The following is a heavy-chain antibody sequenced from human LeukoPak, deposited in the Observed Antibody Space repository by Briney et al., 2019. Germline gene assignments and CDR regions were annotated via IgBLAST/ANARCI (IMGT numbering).Heavy chain of an antibody. V-gene: IGHV4-4*02. Sequence: PSETLSLTCGVSGVSISNTNWWSWVRQPPGQGLEGFGEISLTGLTHYNPSLESRVTVSLDKSKNHLSLNLTSVTAADTAVYYCSRENGAFSPFGYWGQGTLVTVLS. CDR3: SRENGAFSPFGY. CDR2: ISLTGLT. D-gene: IGHD2-8*01. J-gene: IGHJ4*02. CDR1: GVSISNTNW.